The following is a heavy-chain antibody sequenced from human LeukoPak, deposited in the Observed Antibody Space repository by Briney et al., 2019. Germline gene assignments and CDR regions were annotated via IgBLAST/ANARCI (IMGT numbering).Heavy chain of an antibody. V-gene: IGHV4-4*07. CDR2: IYTSGST. J-gene: IGHJ6*03. D-gene: IGHD3-3*01. Sequence: SETLSLTCTVSGGSISSYYWSWIRQPAGKGLEWIGRIYTSGSTNYNPSLKSRVTMSVDTSKNQFSLKLNSVTAADTAVYYCAREYFSANYFFYYMDVWGTGTTVTVSS. CDR1: GGSISSYY. CDR3: AREYFSANYFFYYMDV.